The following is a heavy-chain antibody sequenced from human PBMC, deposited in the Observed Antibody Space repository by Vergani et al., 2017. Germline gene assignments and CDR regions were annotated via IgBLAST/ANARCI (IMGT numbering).Heavy chain of an antibody. D-gene: IGHD3-22*01. CDR3: ARTYYDSSGYYYDYYGMDV. Sequence: QVQLVQSGAEVKKPGSSVKVSCKASGGTFSSYAISWVRQAPGQGLEWMGGIIPIFGTANYAQKFQGRVTITADESTSTAYMELSSLRSEDTAVYYCARTYYDSSGYYYDYYGMDVWGQGTTVTVSS. V-gene: IGHV1-69*01. CDR1: GGTFSSYA. J-gene: IGHJ6*02. CDR2: IIPIFGTA.